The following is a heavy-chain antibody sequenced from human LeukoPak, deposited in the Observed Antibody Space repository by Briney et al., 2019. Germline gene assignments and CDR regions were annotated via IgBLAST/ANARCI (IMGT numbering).Heavy chain of an antibody. CDR2: MYYRGNT. CDR1: GGSISTITYY. V-gene: IGHV4-39*07. J-gene: IGHJ4*02. Sequence: PSETLSLTCTVSGGSISTITYYWGWIRQPPGKGLEWVGHMYYRGNTFYNPSLKSRVTISVDTSKNQFSLKLRSVTAANTAVYYCARLYGNYQNYFDYWGQGTLVTVSS. CDR3: ARLYGNYQNYFDY. D-gene: IGHD1-7*01.